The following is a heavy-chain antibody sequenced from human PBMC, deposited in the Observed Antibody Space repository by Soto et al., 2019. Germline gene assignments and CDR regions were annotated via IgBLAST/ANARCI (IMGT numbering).Heavy chain of an antibody. CDR2: IYYTGST. CDR1: GGSISSYY. V-gene: IGHV4-59*01. D-gene: IGHD4-17*01. Sequence: PSETLSLTCTVSGGSISSYYWSWIRQPPGKGLEWIGYIYYTGSTNYNPSLQSRVTVSLDTSKNQFSLKLSSVTAADSAVYHCARSNDYGDFYFDYWGQGTLVTVSS. J-gene: IGHJ4*02. CDR3: ARSNDYGDFYFDY.